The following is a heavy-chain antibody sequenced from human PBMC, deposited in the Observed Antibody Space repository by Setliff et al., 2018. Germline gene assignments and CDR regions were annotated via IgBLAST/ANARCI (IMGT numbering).Heavy chain of an antibody. Sequence: PSETLSLTCTVSGGSISSSSYYWGWIRQPPGKGLEWIGEIIHSGSTNYNPSLKSRVAISMDMSKNQFSLKVSSVAAADTAVYYCARSFSRREKFLLDYWGQGALVTVSS. J-gene: IGHJ4*02. CDR1: GGSISSSSYY. CDR2: IIHSGST. CDR3: ARSFSRREKFLLDY. V-gene: IGHV4-39*07.